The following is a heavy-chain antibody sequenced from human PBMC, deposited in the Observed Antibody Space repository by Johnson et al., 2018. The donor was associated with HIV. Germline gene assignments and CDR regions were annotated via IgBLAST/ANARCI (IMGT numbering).Heavy chain of an antibody. CDR2: ISYDGSHK. CDR3: AKGDCSGGSCYSFTDAFDI. Sequence: VQLVESGGGGVQPGRSLRLSCAASAFTFSSYGMHWVRQAPVKGLEWVAVISYDGSHKYYADSVKGRFTISRDNSKNTLYLQMNSLRAEDTAVYYCAKGDCSGGSCYSFTDAFDIWGQGTMVTVSS. J-gene: IGHJ3*02. D-gene: IGHD2-15*01. V-gene: IGHV3-30*18. CDR1: AFTFSSYG.